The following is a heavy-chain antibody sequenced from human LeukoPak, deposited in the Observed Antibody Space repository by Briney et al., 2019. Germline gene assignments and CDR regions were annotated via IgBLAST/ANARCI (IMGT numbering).Heavy chain of an antibody. CDR1: GFTVSKYW. CDR2: INTDGTVT. D-gene: IGHD6-19*01. CDR3: ATKQWLAPPPDS. V-gene: IGHV3-74*01. J-gene: IGHJ4*02. Sequence: GGSLRLSCAASGFTVSKYWMLWVRQAPGKGLKSVSRINTDGTVTTYADSVKGRFTVSRDNADNTMFLQMNSVRDEDTAVYYCATKQWLAPPPDSWGQGTPVTVSS.